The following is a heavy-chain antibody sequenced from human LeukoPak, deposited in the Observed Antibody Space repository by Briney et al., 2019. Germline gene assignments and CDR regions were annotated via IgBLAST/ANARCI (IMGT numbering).Heavy chain of an antibody. J-gene: IGHJ5*02. CDR1: GDSVSSNSAA. CDR3: AREKAVAGTPSWFDP. CDR2: TYYRSKLYN. D-gene: IGHD6-19*01. V-gene: IGHV6-1*01. Sequence: SQTLSLTCAISGDSVSSNSAAWNWIRQSPSRGLEWLGRTYYRSKLYNDYAVSVKSRITINPDTSKNQFSLQLNSVTPEGTAVYYCAREKAVAGTPSWFDPWGQGTLVTVSS.